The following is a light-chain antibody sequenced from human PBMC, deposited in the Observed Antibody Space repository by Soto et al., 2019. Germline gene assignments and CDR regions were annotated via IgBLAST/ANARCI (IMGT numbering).Light chain of an antibody. CDR2: AAS. Sequence: IVLTQSPVNLSLSPGERATLSCRASQGVNSTYVAWYQQKPGQAPRLLIYAASIRATGIPDRFSGSGSGTDFIRTISRLEPEDFVVYYCQHYGSSFTFGPGTKVDIK. V-gene: IGKV3-20*01. CDR3: QHYGSSFT. J-gene: IGKJ3*01. CDR1: QGVNSTY.